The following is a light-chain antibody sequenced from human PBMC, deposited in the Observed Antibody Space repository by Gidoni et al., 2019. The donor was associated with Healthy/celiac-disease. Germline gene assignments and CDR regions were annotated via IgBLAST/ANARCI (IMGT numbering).Light chain of an antibody. V-gene: IGKV1-39*01. CDR3: QQSYSTPPT. CDR1: QSISSY. J-gene: IGKJ2*01. Sequence: DIQMTPSPSSLSASVGDRVTITCRASQSISSYLNWYQQKPGKAPTLLIYAASSLQSGVPSRFSGSGSGTDFTLTISSLQPEDFATYYCQQSYSTPPTFGQGTKLEIK. CDR2: AAS.